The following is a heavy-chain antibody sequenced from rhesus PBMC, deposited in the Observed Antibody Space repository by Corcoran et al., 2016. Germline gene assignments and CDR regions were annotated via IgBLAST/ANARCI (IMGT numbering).Heavy chain of an antibody. CDR3: AKDQGWKASLDV. V-gene: IGHV3S5*01. CDR2: ISYTGGST. Sequence: EVQRVETGGGLVQPGGSLRLAWAASGVDGRSDGMSWGRPAQGQGLEWVSGISYTGGSTYYADSVKGLFTISRDNSKNTLSLQMSSLRAEDTAVYYCAKDQGWKASLDVWGRGVLVTVSS. CDR1: GVDGRSDG. D-gene: IGHD1-1*01. J-gene: IGHJ5-2*02.